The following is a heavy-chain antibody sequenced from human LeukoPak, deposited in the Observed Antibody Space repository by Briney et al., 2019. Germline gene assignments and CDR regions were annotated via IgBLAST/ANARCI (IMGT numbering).Heavy chain of an antibody. CDR2: IYYSGST. D-gene: IGHD3-22*01. CDR3: AGWALGLDNYYDSRTDDY. J-gene: IGHJ4*02. V-gene: IGHV4-59*01. Sequence: SETLSLTCTVSGGPISSYYWSWSRQPPGKGLEWIGYIYYSGSTNYNPSLKSRVTISVDTSKNQFSLKLSSVTAADTAVYYCAGWALGLDNYYDSRTDDYWGQGTLVTVSS. CDR1: GGPISSYY.